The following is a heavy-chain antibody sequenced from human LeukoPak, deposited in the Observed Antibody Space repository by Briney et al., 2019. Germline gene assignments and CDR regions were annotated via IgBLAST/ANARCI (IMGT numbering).Heavy chain of an antibody. Sequence: SETLSLTCTVSGGSISSSSYYWGWIRQPPGKGLEGIGSIYHSGSTYYNPSLKSRVTISVDTSKNQSSLKLRSVTAPDTAVYYSARSATVTNWFDPWGQGTLVTVSS. CDR3: ARSATVTNWFDP. CDR2: IYHSGST. CDR1: GGSISSSSYY. D-gene: IGHD4-17*01. V-gene: IGHV4-39*07. J-gene: IGHJ5*02.